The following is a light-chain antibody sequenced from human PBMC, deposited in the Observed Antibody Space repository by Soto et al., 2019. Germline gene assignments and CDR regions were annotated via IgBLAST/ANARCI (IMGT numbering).Light chain of an antibody. Sequence: DIQMTQSPSSLSASFVDRVTITCRASRTMDNYLNWYQQKPGRAPELLVYATSSLQSGVPSRFTGGGSGTHFTLTISGLQPEDFATYFCQQSYNTPITFGQGTRLEIK. CDR2: ATS. J-gene: IGKJ5*01. CDR3: QQSYNTPIT. CDR1: RTMDNY. V-gene: IGKV1-39*01.